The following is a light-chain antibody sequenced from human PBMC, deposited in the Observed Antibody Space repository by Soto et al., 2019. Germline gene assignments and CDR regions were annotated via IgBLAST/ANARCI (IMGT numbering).Light chain of an antibody. Sequence: EIVLTQSPATLSLSPGERATLSCRASQSVSSYLAWYQQKPGQAPRLLIYDASNRATGIPARFSGSWSGADLTLTISSLEPEDFAVYYCQQRSNWPPYTFGQGNKLEIK. CDR1: QSVSSY. J-gene: IGKJ2*01. CDR2: DAS. CDR3: QQRSNWPPYT. V-gene: IGKV3-11*01.